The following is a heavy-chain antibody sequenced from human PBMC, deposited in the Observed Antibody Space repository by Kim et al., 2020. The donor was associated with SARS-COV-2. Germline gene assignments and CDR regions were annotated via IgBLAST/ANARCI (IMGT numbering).Heavy chain of an antibody. Sequence: SETLSLTCTVSGGSISSSSYYWGWIRQPPGKGLEWIGSIYYSGSTYYNPSLKSRVTISVDTSKNQFSLKLSSVTAADTAVYYCARRRDADAFDILGQGT. CDR1: GGSISSSSYY. CDR3: ARRRDADAFDI. J-gene: IGHJ3*02. CDR2: IYYSGST. V-gene: IGHV4-39*01. D-gene: IGHD2-2*01.